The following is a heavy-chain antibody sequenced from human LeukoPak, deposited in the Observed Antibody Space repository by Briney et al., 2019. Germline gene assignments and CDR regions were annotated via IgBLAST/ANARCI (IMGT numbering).Heavy chain of an antibody. CDR3: AREGSRSADFDY. CDR2: TYYRSKWYN. Sequence: SQTLSLTCAISGDSVSSNSATLNWIRQSPSRGLEWLRRTYYRSKWYNDYAVSVKGRITINPDTSKNQFSLQLNSVTPEDTAVFYCAREGSRSADFDYWGQGTLVTVSS. D-gene: IGHD6-19*01. J-gene: IGHJ4*02. CDR1: GDSVSSNSAT. V-gene: IGHV6-1*01.